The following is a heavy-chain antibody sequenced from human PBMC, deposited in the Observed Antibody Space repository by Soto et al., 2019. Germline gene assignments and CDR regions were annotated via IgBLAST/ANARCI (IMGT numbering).Heavy chain of an antibody. D-gene: IGHD6-19*01. J-gene: IGHJ4*02. CDR3: ASAGYSSGWYSGDYFDY. CDR2: ISGSGGST. V-gene: IGHV3-23*01. CDR1: GFTFSSYA. Sequence: EVQLLESGGGLVQPGGSLRLSCAASGFTFSSYAMSWVRQAPGKGLEWVSAISGSGGSTYYADSVKGRFTISRDNSKNSLYLQMNSLRAEDTAVYYCASAGYSSGWYSGDYFDYWGQGTLVTVSS.